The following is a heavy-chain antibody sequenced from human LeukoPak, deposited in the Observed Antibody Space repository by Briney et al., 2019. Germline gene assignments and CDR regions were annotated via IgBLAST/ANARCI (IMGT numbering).Heavy chain of an antibody. V-gene: IGHV3-30*02. D-gene: IGHD2-2*01. CDR1: GFTFMSYG. Sequence: PGGSLRLSCAATGFTFMSYGMHWVRQAPGKGLEWVAFIRYDGGNEYYADSVKGRFTISRDNSKNTLYVQMNSLSEEDTAVYYCARDRCSSTSCYFFDSWGQGTLVTVSS. CDR3: ARDRCSSTSCYFFDS. J-gene: IGHJ4*02. CDR2: IRYDGGNE.